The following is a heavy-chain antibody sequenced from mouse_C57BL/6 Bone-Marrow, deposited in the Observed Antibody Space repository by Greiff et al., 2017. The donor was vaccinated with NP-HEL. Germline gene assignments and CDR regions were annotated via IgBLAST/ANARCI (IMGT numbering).Heavy chain of an antibody. CDR1: GFTFSSYT. V-gene: IGHV5-9*01. Sequence: EVQGVESGGGLVKPGGSLKLSCAASGFTFSSYTMSWVRQTPEKRLEWVATISGGGGNTYYPDSVKGRFTISRDNAKNTLYLQMSSLRSEDTALYYCARGGITTVERAWFAYWGQGTLVTVSA. CDR3: ARGGITTVERAWFAY. D-gene: IGHD1-1*01. CDR2: ISGGGGNT. J-gene: IGHJ3*01.